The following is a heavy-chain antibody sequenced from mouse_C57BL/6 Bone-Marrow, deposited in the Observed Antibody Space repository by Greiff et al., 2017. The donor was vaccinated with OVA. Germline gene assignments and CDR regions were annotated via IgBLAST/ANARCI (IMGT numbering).Heavy chain of an antibody. V-gene: IGHV5-17*01. D-gene: IGHD2-13*01. CDR1: GFTFSDYG. J-gene: IGHJ3*01. Sequence: DVQLVESGGGLVKPGGSLKLSCAASGFTFSDYGMHWVRQAPEKGLEWVAYISSGSSTIYYADTVKGRFTISRDNAKNTLFLQMTRLRSEDTAMYYCADSWFAYWGQGTLGTVSA. CDR2: ISSGSSTI. CDR3: ADSWFAY.